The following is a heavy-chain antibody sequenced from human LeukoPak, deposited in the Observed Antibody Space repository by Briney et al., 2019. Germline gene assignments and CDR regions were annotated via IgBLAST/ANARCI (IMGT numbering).Heavy chain of an antibody. Sequence: SVKVSCEASGGTFSSYAISWVRQAPGQGLEWMGRIIPIFGTANYAQKFQGRVTTTTDESTSTAYMELSSLRSEDTAVYYCARDLTRGYYDSSGSSPAGYWGQGTLVTVSS. D-gene: IGHD3-22*01. CDR3: ARDLTRGYYDSSGSSPAGY. V-gene: IGHV1-69*05. CDR2: IIPIFGTA. J-gene: IGHJ4*02. CDR1: GGTFSSYA.